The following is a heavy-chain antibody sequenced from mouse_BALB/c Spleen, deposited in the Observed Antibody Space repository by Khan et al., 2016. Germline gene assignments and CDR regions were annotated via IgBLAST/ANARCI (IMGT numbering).Heavy chain of an antibody. V-gene: IGHV1-7*01. Sequence: QVQLQQSGAELAKPGASVKMSCKASGYTFTSYWMHWVKQRPGQGLAWIGYINPSNGYTEYNQKFKDKATLTADKSSSTAYMQLSSLTSEDSADYYFARRDYYGSSFDYWRQGTTLTVSA. CDR2: INPSNGYT. CDR1: GYTFTSYW. CDR3: ARRDYYGSSFDY. D-gene: IGHD1-1*01. J-gene: IGHJ2*01.